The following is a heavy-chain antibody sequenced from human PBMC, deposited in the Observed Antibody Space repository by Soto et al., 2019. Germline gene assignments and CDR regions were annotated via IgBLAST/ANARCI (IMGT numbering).Heavy chain of an antibody. D-gene: IGHD6-13*01. CDR1: GDSISSSY. CDR3: ARRQSSSWYGL. J-gene: IGHJ4*02. V-gene: IGHV4-59*05. CDR2: IYYSGST. Sequence: SETLSLTCTVSGDSISSSYWSWIRQPPGKGLEGIGSIYYSGSTYYNPSLKSRVTISVDTSKNQFSLKLSSVTAADTAVYYCARRQSSSWYGLWGQGTLVTVS.